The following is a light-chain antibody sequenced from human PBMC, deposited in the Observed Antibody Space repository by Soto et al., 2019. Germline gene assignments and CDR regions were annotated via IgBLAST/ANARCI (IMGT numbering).Light chain of an antibody. V-gene: IGLV1-40*01. CDR3: QSYDSSLSGYV. CDR2: GNS. Sequence: SALTQPPSVSGAPGQRVAISCTGSSSNIGAGYDVHWYQQLPGTAPKLLIYGNSNQPSGVPDRFSGSKSGTSASLAITGLQAEDEADYYCQSYDSSLSGYVFGTGTKVTVL. J-gene: IGLJ1*01. CDR1: SSNIGAGYD.